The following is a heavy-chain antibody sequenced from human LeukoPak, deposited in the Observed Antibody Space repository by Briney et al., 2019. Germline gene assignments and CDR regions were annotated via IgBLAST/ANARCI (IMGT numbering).Heavy chain of an antibody. Sequence: SETLSLTCTVSGGSISSSSYYWGWIRQPPGKGLEWIGSIYYSGSTYYNPSLKSRVTISVDTSKNRFSLKLSSVTAADTAVYYCARAPYSSSWYSIGYYYYMDVWGKGTTVTVSS. CDR2: IYYSGST. D-gene: IGHD6-13*01. J-gene: IGHJ6*03. CDR3: ARAPYSSSWYSIGYYYYMDV. V-gene: IGHV4-39*07. CDR1: GGSISSSSYY.